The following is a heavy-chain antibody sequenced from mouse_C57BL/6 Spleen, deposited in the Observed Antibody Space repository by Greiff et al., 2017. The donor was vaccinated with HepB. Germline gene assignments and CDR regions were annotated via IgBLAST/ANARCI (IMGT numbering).Heavy chain of an antibody. V-gene: IGHV14-1*01. CDR3: TTSAHYYGSSYVWYFDV. Sequence: VQLQQSGAELVRPGASVKLSCTASGFNIKDYYMHWVKQRPEQGLEWIGRIDPEDGDTEYAPKFQGKATMTADTSSNTAYLQLSSLTSEDTAVYYCTTSAHYYGSSYVWYFDVWGTGTTVTVSS. D-gene: IGHD1-1*01. CDR1: GFNIKDYY. CDR2: IDPEDGDT. J-gene: IGHJ1*03.